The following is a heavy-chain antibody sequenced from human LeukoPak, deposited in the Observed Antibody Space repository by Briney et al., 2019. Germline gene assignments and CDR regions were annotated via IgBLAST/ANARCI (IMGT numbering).Heavy chain of an antibody. CDR2: INSGGDDT. Sequence: PGASLRLSSAGSGFTFRTYAMGWVRQAPGKGLEWVSSINSGGDDTYYADSVKGRFTISRDNFKNTLYLQMNSLRAEDTAVYYCVKPPRLSIIRGEGMDVWGQGTTVTVSS. J-gene: IGHJ6*02. CDR3: VKPPRLSIIRGEGMDV. D-gene: IGHD3-10*01. CDR1: GFTFRTYA. V-gene: IGHV3-23*01.